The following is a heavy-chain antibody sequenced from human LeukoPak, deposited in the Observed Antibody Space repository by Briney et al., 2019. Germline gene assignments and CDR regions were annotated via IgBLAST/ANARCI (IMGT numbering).Heavy chain of an antibody. CDR3: ARGQIYAYYYGSGSYRPFDP. D-gene: IGHD3-10*01. CDR2: INPSGGST. Sequence: ASVKVSCKASGYTFTSYYMHWVRQAPGQGLEWMGTINPSGGSTSYAQKFQGRVTMTRDTSTSTVYMELSSLRSEDTAVYYCARGQIYAYYYGSGSYRPFDPWGQGTLVTVSS. CDR1: GYTFTSYY. J-gene: IGHJ5*02. V-gene: IGHV1-46*01.